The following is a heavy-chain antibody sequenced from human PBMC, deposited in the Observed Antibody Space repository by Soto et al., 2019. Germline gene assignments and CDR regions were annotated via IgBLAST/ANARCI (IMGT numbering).Heavy chain of an antibody. J-gene: IGHJ6*02. CDR1: GFTVSSNY. CDR2: IYSGGST. V-gene: IGHV3-53*01. D-gene: IGHD3-3*01. Sequence: GGSLRLSCAASGFTVSSNYMSWVRQAPGKGLEWVSLIYSGGSTYYADSVKGRFTISRDNSKNTLYLQMNSLRAEDTAVYYCAREGRGVIKGYYYGMDVWGQGTTVTSP. CDR3: AREGRGVIKGYYYGMDV.